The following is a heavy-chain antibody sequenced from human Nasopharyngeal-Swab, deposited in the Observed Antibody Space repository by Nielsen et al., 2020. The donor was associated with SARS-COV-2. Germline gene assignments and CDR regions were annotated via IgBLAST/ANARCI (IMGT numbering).Heavy chain of an antibody. Sequence: SKTLSLTCTVSGGSISSYYWSWIRQPPGKGLEWIGYIYYSGSTNYNPSLKSRVTISVDTSKNQFSLKLSSVTAADTAVYYCARYYYDSSGYPNFDYWGQGTLVTVSS. J-gene: IGHJ4*02. D-gene: IGHD3-22*01. CDR1: GGSISSYY. CDR3: ARYYYDSSGYPNFDY. CDR2: IYYSGST. V-gene: IGHV4-59*08.